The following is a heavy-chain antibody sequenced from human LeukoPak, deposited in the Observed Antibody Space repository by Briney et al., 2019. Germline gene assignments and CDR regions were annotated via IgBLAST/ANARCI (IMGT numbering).Heavy chain of an antibody. V-gene: IGHV4-4*07. CDR2: IYGSGST. CDR1: GGSIRSY. CDR3: ARAVRYSSSSYASYYYYYYMDV. D-gene: IGHD6-13*01. Sequence: SETLSLTCTVSGGSIRSYWSWIRQPAGKGLEWIGRIYGSGSTDYNPSLKSRVTMSVDTSKNQFSLKLSSVTAADTAVYYCARAVRYSSSSYASYYYYYYMDVWGKGTTVTISS. J-gene: IGHJ6*03.